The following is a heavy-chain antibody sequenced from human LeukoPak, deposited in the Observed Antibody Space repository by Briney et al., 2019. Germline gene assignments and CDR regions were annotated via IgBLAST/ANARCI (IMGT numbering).Heavy chain of an antibody. CDR1: GFTFSSYS. CDR2: ISSSSSYI. J-gene: IGHJ4*02. CDR3: AREALIVLMVYATALDY. D-gene: IGHD2-8*01. V-gene: IGHV3-21*01. Sequence: GGSLRLSCAASGFTFSSYSMNWVRQAPGKGLEWVSSISSSSSYIYYADSVKGRFTISRDNAKNSLYLQMNSLRAEDTAVYYCAREALIVLMVYATALDYWGQGTLVTVSS.